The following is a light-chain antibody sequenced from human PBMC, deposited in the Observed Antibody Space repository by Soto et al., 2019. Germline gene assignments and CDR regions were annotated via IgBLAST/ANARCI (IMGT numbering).Light chain of an antibody. J-gene: IGKJ1*01. V-gene: IGKV1-5*01. CDR2: DAF. CDR3: QQYVRYPWT. Sequence: DIQMTQSPSSLSASVGDRVSITCRASQSIGSWLAWYQQEPGKAPRFQILDAFSLEAGVPSRFSGCGYGTEFTLTITGLQTDDFEPDYCQQYVRYPWTFGQGTKVEV. CDR1: QSIGSW.